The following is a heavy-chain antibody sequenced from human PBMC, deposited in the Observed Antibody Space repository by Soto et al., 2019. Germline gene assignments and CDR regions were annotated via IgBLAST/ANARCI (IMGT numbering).Heavy chain of an antibody. Sequence: DVQLLESGGGLVQPGGSLRLSCAASGFTFSSYAMSWVRQAPGKGLEWVSGISGSGVSTYYADSVKGRFTISRDNSKNTLYLQMNSLRAEDTAVYYCAKNRVLKYMVRGVKYYFDYWGQGTLVTVSS. V-gene: IGHV3-23*01. D-gene: IGHD3-10*01. CDR3: AKNRVLKYMVRGVKYYFDY. CDR2: ISGSGVST. CDR1: GFTFSSYA. J-gene: IGHJ4*02.